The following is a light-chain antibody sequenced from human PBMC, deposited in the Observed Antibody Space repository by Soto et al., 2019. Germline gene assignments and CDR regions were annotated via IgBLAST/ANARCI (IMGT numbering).Light chain of an antibody. V-gene: IGKV1-5*01. CDR1: RNVSIY. J-gene: IGKJ1*01. CDR2: DVS. Sequence: EIPLTPSPCSLAASVRDRLTLTCRASRNVSIYLNWYQQRPGKAPKLLIYDVSSLQSGVPSRFSGSGSGTEFTLTISSLQPDDFATYYCQHYNSYSEAFGQGTKVDIK. CDR3: QHYNSYSEA.